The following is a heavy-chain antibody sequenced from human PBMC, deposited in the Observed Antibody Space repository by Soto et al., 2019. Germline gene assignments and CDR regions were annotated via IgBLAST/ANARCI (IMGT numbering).Heavy chain of an antibody. Sequence: SETLSLTCTVSGGSISGYYWSWIRQPPGKGLEWIGYTHYGGSTNYNPSLKSRVTISVDTSKNQFSLKLSSVTAADTAVYYCAREGPYDSNRHYYFWGQGTLVTVSS. J-gene: IGHJ4*02. CDR1: GGSISGYY. D-gene: IGHD3-22*01. CDR3: AREGPYDSNRHYYF. V-gene: IGHV4-59*01. CDR2: THYGGST.